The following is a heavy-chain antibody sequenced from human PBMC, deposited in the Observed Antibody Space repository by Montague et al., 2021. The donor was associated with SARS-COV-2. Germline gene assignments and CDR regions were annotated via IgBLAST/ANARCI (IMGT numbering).Heavy chain of an antibody. V-gene: IGHV4-34*01. D-gene: IGHD1-1*01. CDR3: ARGAPGY. J-gene: IGHJ4*02. CDR1: GGSFSDYH. CDR2: INYGGST. Sequence: ETRSLTCAVYGGSFSDYHWTWIRQSPGGGLEWIGQINYGGSTKYNPSLRSRVTISIDTSKNQFSLKLTSVTAADTAVYYCARGAPGYWGQGTLVTVSS.